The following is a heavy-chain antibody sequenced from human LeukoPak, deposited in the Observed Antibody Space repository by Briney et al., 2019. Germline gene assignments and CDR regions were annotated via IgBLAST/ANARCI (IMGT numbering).Heavy chain of an antibody. D-gene: IGHD4-11*01. V-gene: IGHV4-39*07. J-gene: IGHJ2*01. CDR2: IYYSGST. CDR1: GGSISSSSYY. CDR3: ARHAYSNYEHWYFDL. Sequence: PSETLSLTCTVSGGSISSSSYYWGWIRQPPGKGLEWIGSIYYSGSTYYNPSLKSRVTISIDTSKKQFSLKLSSVTAADTAVYYCARHAYSNYEHWYFDLWGRSTLVTVSS.